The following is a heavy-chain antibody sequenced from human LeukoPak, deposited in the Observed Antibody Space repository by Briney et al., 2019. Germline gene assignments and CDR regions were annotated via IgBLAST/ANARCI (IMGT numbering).Heavy chain of an antibody. J-gene: IGHJ6*02. CDR2: IYTSGST. CDR1: GGSISSYY. V-gene: IGHV4-4*07. CDR3: ARRAAPPNYGMDV. Sequence: SETLSLTCTVSGGSISSYYWSWIRQPAGKGLEWIGRIYTSGSTNYNPSLKSRVTISIDTSKNQFSLKLNSVTAADTAVYYCARRAAPPNYGMDVWGQGTTVTVSS. D-gene: IGHD2-15*01.